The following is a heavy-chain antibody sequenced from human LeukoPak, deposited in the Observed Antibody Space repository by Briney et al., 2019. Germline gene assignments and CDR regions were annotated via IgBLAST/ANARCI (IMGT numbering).Heavy chain of an antibody. CDR2: ISGSGGST. D-gene: IGHD3-10*01. J-gene: IGHJ4*02. Sequence: GGSLRLSCAASGFTFSSNAMSWVRQAPGKGLEWVSAISGSGGSTYYADSVKGRFTISRDNSKNTLYLQMNSLRAEDTAVYYCAKEMVRGVKPSDFDYWGQGTLVTVSS. CDR1: GFTFSSNA. V-gene: IGHV3-23*01. CDR3: AKEMVRGVKPSDFDY.